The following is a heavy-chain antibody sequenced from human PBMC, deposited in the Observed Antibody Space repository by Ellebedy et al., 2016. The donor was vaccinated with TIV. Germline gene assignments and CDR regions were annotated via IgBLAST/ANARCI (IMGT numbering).Heavy chain of an antibody. CDR3: ATRVVATTNWLDP. CDR1: GFTFSSYA. J-gene: IGHJ5*02. Sequence: GGSLRLXXAASGFTFSSYAMSWVRQAPGKGLEWVSAISGSGGSTYYADSVKGRFTISRDNSKNTLYLQMNSLRDEDTAVYYCATRVVATTNWLDPWGQGTLVTVSS. CDR2: ISGSGGST. V-gene: IGHV3-23*01. D-gene: IGHD2-15*01.